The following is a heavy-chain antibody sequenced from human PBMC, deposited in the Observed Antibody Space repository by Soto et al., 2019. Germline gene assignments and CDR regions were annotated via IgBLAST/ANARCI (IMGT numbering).Heavy chain of an antibody. Sequence: QVQLVQSGAEVKKPGSSVKVSCKASGGTFSSYAISWVRQAPGPGLEWLGGIIPIFGTANYAQKFQGRVTTTADESTCTAYRELSSLRSEDTAVYYCAREMDNNRYYYYGMDVWGEGTTVTVSS. CDR1: GGTFSSYA. V-gene: IGHV1-69*01. D-gene: IGHD1-1*01. J-gene: IGHJ6*04. CDR3: AREMDNNRYYYYGMDV. CDR2: IIPIFGTA.